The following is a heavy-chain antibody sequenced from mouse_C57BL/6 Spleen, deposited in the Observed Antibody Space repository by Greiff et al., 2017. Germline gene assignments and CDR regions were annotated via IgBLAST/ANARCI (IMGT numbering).Heavy chain of an antibody. D-gene: IGHD1-1*01. J-gene: IGHJ3*01. V-gene: IGHV1-72*01. CDR2: IDPTSGGT. CDR1: GYTFTSYW. Sequence: QVQLQQPGAELVKPGASVKLSCKASGYTFTSYWMHWVKQRPGRGLAWIGRIDPTSGGTKYNEKFKSMATLTVDKPSSTAFMLLSSLTSADSAVYYVAISGLYGSSPFAYWGQGTLVTVSA. CDR3: AISGLYGSSPFAY.